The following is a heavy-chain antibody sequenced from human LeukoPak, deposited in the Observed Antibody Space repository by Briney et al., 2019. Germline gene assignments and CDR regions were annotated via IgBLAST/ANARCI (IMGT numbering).Heavy chain of an antibody. CDR1: GGSISSGAYY. D-gene: IGHD2-15*01. CDR2: IHDSGST. CDR3: ARDGRYCSGGSCYYYYGMDV. Sequence: PSETLSLTCTVSGGSISSGAYYWTWIRQHPGKGLEWIGYIHDSGSTYYNPSLKSRVIISVDKSKNQFSLKLSSVTAADTAVYYCARDGRYCSGGSCYYYYGMDVWGQGTTVTVSS. J-gene: IGHJ6*02. V-gene: IGHV4-31*03.